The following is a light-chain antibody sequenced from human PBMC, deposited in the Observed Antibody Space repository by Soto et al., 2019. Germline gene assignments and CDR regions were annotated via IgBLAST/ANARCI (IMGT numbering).Light chain of an antibody. J-gene: IGKJ5*01. CDR1: QNIGTW. CDR3: QQAISFPT. V-gene: IGKV1-12*01. Sequence: DIQMTQFPSYMSASVGDTVTITCRASQNIGTWLAWYQQKPGRAPNRLIYAASTLQTGAPSRFSGSGSGTDFTLTITSLQPADVATYYCQQAISFPTFGHGTRLEIK. CDR2: AAS.